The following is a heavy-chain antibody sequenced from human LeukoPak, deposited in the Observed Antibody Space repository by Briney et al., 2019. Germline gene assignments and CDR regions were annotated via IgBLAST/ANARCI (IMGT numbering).Heavy chain of an antibody. CDR2: ISSSGSTI. D-gene: IGHD3-10*01. CDR1: GFIFSSYE. V-gene: IGHV3-48*03. Sequence: GGSLGLSCAASGFIFSSYEMNWVRQAPGKGLEWVSYISSSGSTIYYADSLKGRFTISRDNARKSLYLQMNSLRAEDTAVYYCARVGVTLVRGVIIAPFDLWGQGTLVTVSS. CDR3: ARVGVTLVRGVIIAPFDL. J-gene: IGHJ4*02.